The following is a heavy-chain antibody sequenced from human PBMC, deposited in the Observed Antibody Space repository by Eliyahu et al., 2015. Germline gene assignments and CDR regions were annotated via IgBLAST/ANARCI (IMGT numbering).Heavy chain of an antibody. D-gene: IGHD6-6*01. Sequence: QVQLQESGPGLVKPSETXSLTCAVPGYSIXXGYYWGWIRQPPGKGLEWIGSIYHSGSTYYNPSLKSRVTISVDTSKNQFSLKLSSVTAADTAVYYCARDRSGGIAARRTFFDYWGQGTLVTVSS. CDR1: GYSIXXGYY. V-gene: IGHV4-38-2*02. J-gene: IGHJ4*02. CDR2: IYHSGST. CDR3: ARDRSGGIAARRTFFDY.